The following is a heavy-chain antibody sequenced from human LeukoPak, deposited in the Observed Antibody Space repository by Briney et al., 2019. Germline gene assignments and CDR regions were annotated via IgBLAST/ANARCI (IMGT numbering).Heavy chain of an antibody. Sequence: GGSLRLSCAASGFTFSTYTMSWIRQAPGKGLEWVSYISSSGSTIYYADSVKGRFTISRDNAKNSLYLQMNSLRAEDTAVYYCAIGSSGYYTTQTESTLDDAFDIWGQGTMVTVSS. V-gene: IGHV3-11*01. CDR1: GFTFSTYT. CDR2: ISSSGSTI. CDR3: AIGSSGYYTTQTESTLDDAFDI. J-gene: IGHJ3*02. D-gene: IGHD3-22*01.